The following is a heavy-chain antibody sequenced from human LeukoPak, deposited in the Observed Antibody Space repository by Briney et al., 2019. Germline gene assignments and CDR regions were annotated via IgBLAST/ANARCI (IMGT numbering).Heavy chain of an antibody. J-gene: IGHJ4*02. D-gene: IGHD2-2*02. V-gene: IGHV4-34*01. CDR1: GGSFSGYY. CDR3: ARGRYCSSTSCYRGGPFDY. CDR2: INHSGST. Sequence: PSETLSLTCAVYGGSFSGYYWSWIRQPPGKGLEWSGEINHSGSTNYNPSLKRRVTISVDTSKNQYSLKLSSVTAADTAVYYCARGRYCSSTSCYRGGPFDYWGQGTLVTVSS.